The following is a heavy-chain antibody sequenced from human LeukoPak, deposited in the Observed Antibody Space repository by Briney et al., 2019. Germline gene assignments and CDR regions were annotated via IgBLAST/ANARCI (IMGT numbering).Heavy chain of an antibody. Sequence: GGSLRLSCAASGFIFDNFGMHWVRQVPGKGLEWLALISHDGSNEYYGDFVKGRFTISRDNSKNTLYLQMNSLRAEDTAVYYCANLPYCGGDCYPGLFQTQDYWGQGTLVTVSS. J-gene: IGHJ4*02. V-gene: IGHV3-30*18. CDR1: GFIFDNFG. CDR3: ANLPYCGGDCYPGLFQTQDY. D-gene: IGHD2-21*02. CDR2: ISHDGSNE.